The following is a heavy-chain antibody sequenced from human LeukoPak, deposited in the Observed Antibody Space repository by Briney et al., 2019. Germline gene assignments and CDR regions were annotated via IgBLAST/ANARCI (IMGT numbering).Heavy chain of an antibody. J-gene: IGHJ4*02. CDR1: GYSFTSYW. Sequence: GESLKISCKGSGYSFTSYWIGWVRQMPGKGLECMGIIYPGYSDTRYSPSFQVQVTISADKSISTAYLQWSSLKDSDTAMYYCARNLEGVFDYWGQGTLVTVYS. CDR2: IYPGYSDT. V-gene: IGHV5-51*01. CDR3: ARNLEGVFDY.